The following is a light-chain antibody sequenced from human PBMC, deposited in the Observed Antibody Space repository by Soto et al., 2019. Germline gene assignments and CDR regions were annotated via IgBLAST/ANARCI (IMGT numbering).Light chain of an antibody. V-gene: IGKV3-20*01. CDR3: QEYGSSRT. J-gene: IGKJ1*01. CDR1: QSVSNTY. CDR2: GAS. Sequence: EIVLTQSPGTLSLSPGESATLSCRASQSVSNTYLAWYQQKPGQAPRLLIYGASSRATGIPDRFSGSGSGTDFTLTISRLEPEDFPVYYCQEYGSSRTFGQGTKVEIK.